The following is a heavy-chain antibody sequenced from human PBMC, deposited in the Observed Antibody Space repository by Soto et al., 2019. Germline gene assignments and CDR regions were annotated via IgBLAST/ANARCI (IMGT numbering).Heavy chain of an antibody. CDR1: VGSISSYY. CDR3: ARGTPSPLIVRSSRGPWFDP. Sequence: PSATSCLTCTVSVGSISSYYGSWVRQPPGKGLQWIGYMYYGGRTNYNPSLKSRVTISVDTSKMQVSLKLSSVTAADTAVYFCARGTPSPLIVRSSRGPWFDPWGQGTLVTVSS. D-gene: IGHD2-15*01. CDR2: MYYGGRT. V-gene: IGHV4-59*08. J-gene: IGHJ5*02.